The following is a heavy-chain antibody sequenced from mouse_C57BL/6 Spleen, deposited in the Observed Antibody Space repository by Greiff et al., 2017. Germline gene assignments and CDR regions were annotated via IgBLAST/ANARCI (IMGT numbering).Heavy chain of an antibody. D-gene: IGHD2-4*01. CDR2: IHPNSGST. V-gene: IGHV1-64*01. Sequence: QVQLQQPGAELVKPGASVKLSCKASGYTFTSYWMHWVKQRPGQGLEWIGMIHPNSGSTNYNEKFKSKATLTVDKSSSTAYMQLSSLSSEDAAVYYCARKRLYDYDWFAYWGQGTLVTVSA. CDR1: GYTFTSYW. J-gene: IGHJ3*01. CDR3: ARKRLYDYDWFAY.